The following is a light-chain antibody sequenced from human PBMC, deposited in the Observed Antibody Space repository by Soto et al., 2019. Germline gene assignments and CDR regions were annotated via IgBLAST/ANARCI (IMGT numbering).Light chain of an antibody. V-gene: IGKV3-20*01. Sequence: EIVLTQSPGTLSLSPGERATLSCRASQSVSSSYLAWYQQKPGQAPRLLIYAASSRATGIPDRFSGSGSGTDFTLTISRLEPEDFAVYYGQHYGRSPTWAFGQGTKVDI. CDR1: QSVSSSY. J-gene: IGKJ1*01. CDR3: QHYGRSPTWA. CDR2: AAS.